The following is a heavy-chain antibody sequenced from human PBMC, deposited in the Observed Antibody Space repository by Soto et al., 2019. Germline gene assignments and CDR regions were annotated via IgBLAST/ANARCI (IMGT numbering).Heavy chain of an antibody. CDR1: GFSFSNYG. Sequence: QVQLVESGGGVVQPGRSLRLSCAASGFSFSNYGMHWVRQAPGKGLEWVAVISYDGSNKSYADSVKGRFTISRDNSKNTLYLQMNSLRAEDTAVYYCATGAYDILTGYSSLYYFDYWGQGTLVTVSS. J-gene: IGHJ4*02. CDR2: ISYDGSNK. CDR3: ATGAYDILTGYSSLYYFDY. V-gene: IGHV3-30*03. D-gene: IGHD3-9*01.